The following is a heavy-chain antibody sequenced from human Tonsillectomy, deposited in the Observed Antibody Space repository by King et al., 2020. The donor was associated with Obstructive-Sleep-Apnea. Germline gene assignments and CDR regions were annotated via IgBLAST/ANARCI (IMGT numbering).Heavy chain of an antibody. D-gene: IGHD3-9*01. CDR1: GGSISSGGYY. V-gene: IGHV4-31*03. J-gene: IGHJ4*02. Sequence: VQLQESGPGLVKASQTLSLTCTVSGGSISSGGYYWNWIRQHPGKGLEWIGHIYYSGSTYYNPSLKSRLTISVDTSKNQFSLKLSSVTAADTAVYYCARDRDWAFDSWGQGTLVTVSS. CDR2: IYYSGST. CDR3: ARDRDWAFDS.